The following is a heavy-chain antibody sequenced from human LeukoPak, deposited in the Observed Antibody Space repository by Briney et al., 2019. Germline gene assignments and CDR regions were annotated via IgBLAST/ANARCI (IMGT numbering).Heavy chain of an antibody. D-gene: IGHD3-22*01. CDR2: IYYSGST. J-gene: IGHJ3*02. CDR1: GRSISSGGYY. V-gene: IGHV4-31*03. CDR3: ARVEPDYYDSSSYYPDAFDI. Sequence: SQTLSLTCTVSGRSISSGGYYWSWIRQHPGKGLEWIGYIYYSGSTYYNPSLKSRVTISVDTSKSQFSLKLSSVTAADTAVYYCARVEPDYYDSSSYYPDAFDIWGQGTMVTVSS.